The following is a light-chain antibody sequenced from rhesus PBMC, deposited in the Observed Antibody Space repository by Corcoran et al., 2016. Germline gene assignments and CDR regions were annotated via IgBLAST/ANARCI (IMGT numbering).Light chain of an antibody. CDR2: SDS. V-gene: IGLV3-44*01. CDR1: NIGSEA. J-gene: IGLJ6*01. CDR3: QVWDVTSDYHDV. Sequence: SYDLTQPPSVSAWPGRTAGNTCGGDNIGSEAVQWYQQKPPQAPVLVIYSDSERPSGIPERFSGSKSGTTATLTISGVEAQAEADYYCQVWDVTSDYHDVFGSGTKLTVL.